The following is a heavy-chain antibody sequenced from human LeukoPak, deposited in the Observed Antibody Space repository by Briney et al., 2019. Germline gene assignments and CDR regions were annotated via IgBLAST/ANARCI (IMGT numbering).Heavy chain of an antibody. J-gene: IGHJ4*02. CDR2: MYYSGST. D-gene: IGHD3-3*01. CDR1: GDSFSGYF. CDR3: ARGGITIFGVTIEGFDY. V-gene: IGHV4-59*01. Sequence: PSETLSLTCTVSGDSFSGYFWNWIRQVPGKGLEWIGDMYYSGSTKYNPSLKSRVTISVDTSKNQFSLKLTSVTAADTAVYYCARGGITIFGVTIEGFDYWGPGTLVTVSS.